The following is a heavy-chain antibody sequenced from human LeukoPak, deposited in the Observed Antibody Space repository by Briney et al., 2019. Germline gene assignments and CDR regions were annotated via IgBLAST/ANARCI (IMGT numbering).Heavy chain of an antibody. CDR3: AKGPTLTGVDYFEY. V-gene: IGHV3-30*18. CDR2: ISYDGSNK. D-gene: IGHD2/OR15-2a*01. J-gene: IGHJ4*02. CDR1: GFTFSSYG. Sequence: GRSLRLSCAASGFTFSSYGMHRVRQAPGKGLEWVAVISYDGSNKYYADSVKGRFTISRDNSKNTLYLQMNSLRAEETAVYYCAKGPTLTGVDYFEYWGQGTLVTVSS.